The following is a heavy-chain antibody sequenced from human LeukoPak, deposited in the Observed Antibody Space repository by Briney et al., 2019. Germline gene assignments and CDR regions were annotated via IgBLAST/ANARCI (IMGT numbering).Heavy chain of an antibody. CDR1: GGSISSSSYY. V-gene: IGHV4-39*07. D-gene: IGHD3-22*01. Sequence: SESLSLTCTVSGGSISSSSYYWGWIRQPPGKGLEWIGSIYYSGSTYYNPSLKSRVTISVDTSKNQFSLKLSSVTAADTAVYYCARYYYDSSGYSPDYWGQGTLVTVSS. J-gene: IGHJ4*02. CDR3: ARYYYDSSGYSPDY. CDR2: IYYSGST.